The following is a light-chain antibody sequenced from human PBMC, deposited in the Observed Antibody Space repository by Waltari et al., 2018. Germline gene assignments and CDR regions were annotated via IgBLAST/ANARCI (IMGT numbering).Light chain of an antibody. CDR2: QDS. Sequence: SYELTQPPSVSVSPGQTASITCPGDKLGDKYACWYQQKPGQSPVLVIYQDSKRPSGIPERFSGSNSGNTATLTISGTQAMDEADYYCRAWDSSLVVFGGGTKLTVL. V-gene: IGLV3-1*01. CDR3: RAWDSSLVV. CDR1: KLGDKY. J-gene: IGLJ2*01.